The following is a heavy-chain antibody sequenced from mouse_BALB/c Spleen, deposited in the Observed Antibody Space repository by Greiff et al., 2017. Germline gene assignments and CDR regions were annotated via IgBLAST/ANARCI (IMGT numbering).Heavy chain of an antibody. CDR3: ARGKENNSFAY. CDR2: ISSGGSYT. CDR1: GFTFSSYA. J-gene: IGHJ2*01. V-gene: IGHV5-9-4*01. Sequence: EVKLQESGGGLVKPGGSLKLSCAASGFTFSSYAMSWVRQSPEKRLEWVAEISSGGSYTYYPDTVTGRFTISRDNAKNTLYLEMSSLRSEDTAMYDCARGKENNSFAYWGQGTTLTVSA.